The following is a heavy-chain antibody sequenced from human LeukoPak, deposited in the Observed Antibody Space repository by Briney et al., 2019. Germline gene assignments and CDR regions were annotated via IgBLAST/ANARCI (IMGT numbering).Heavy chain of an antibody. D-gene: IGHD2-2*01. V-gene: IGHV3-53*01. CDR1: GLTVSSNY. CDR2: FYSGGET. CDR3: TSIVVPGSMDV. Sequence: PGGSLRLSCVVSGLTVSSNYMSWVRQAPGKGLEWVSVFYSGGETYYADSVKGRFTISRDNAKNSLYLQMNSLRAEDTAVYYCTSIVVPGSMDVWGKGTTVTVSS. J-gene: IGHJ6*04.